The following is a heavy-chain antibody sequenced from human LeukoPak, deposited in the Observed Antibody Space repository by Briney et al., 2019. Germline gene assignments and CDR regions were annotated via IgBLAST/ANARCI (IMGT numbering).Heavy chain of an antibody. CDR2: TWSDGSNK. CDR3: ARDHIWSVPYYGMDV. J-gene: IGHJ6*02. CDR1: GFTFSNYA. V-gene: IGHV3-33*01. D-gene: IGHD3-3*01. Sequence: PGTSLRLSCAASGFTFSNYAMHWVRQAPGKGLEWVALTWSDGSNKYYGDSVKDRFTISRDNSKNMLYLHMNSLRVEDTAVYYCARDHIWSVPYYGMDVWGQGTTVTVSS.